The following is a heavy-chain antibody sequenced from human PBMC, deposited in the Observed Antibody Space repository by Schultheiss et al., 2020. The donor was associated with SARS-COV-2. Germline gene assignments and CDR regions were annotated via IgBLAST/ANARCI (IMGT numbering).Heavy chain of an antibody. Sequence: ASVKVSCKASGYTFTSYDINWVRQATGQGLEWMGWMNPNSGNTGYAQKFQGRVTMTRNTSISTAYMELTRLRSDDTAVYYCARRFWSGSYFDYWGQGTLVTVSS. D-gene: IGHD3-3*01. V-gene: IGHV1-8*01. CDR1: GYTFTSYD. J-gene: IGHJ4*02. CDR2: MNPNSGNT. CDR3: ARRFWSGSYFDY.